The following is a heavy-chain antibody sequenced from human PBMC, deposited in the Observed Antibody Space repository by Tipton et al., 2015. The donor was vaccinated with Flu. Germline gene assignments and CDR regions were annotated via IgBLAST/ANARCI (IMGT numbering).Heavy chain of an antibody. J-gene: IGHJ6*02. CDR1: GGSISSYC. CDR2: IYTSGST. D-gene: IGHD6-13*01. Sequence: TLSLTCTVSGGSISSYCWSWIRQPAGKGLEWIGRIYTSGSTNYNPSLKSRVTMSVDTSKNQFSLKLSSVTAADTAVYYCARYSSSWSHYGMDVWGQGTTVTVSS. V-gene: IGHV4-4*07. CDR3: ARYSSSWSHYGMDV.